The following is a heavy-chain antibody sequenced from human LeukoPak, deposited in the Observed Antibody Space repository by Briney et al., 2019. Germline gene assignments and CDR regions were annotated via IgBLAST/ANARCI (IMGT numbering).Heavy chain of an antibody. CDR3: AKAHYDFWSGYPRYYFDY. J-gene: IGHJ4*02. CDR2: ISGSGGST. D-gene: IGHD3-3*01. Sequence: GGSLRLSCAASGFTFSSYAMSWVRQAPGKGLEWVSAISGSGGSTYYADSVKGRFTISRDNSKNTLYLQMNSLRAEDTAVYYCAKAHYDFWSGYPRYYFDYWGQGTLVTVSS. CDR1: GFTFSSYA. V-gene: IGHV3-23*01.